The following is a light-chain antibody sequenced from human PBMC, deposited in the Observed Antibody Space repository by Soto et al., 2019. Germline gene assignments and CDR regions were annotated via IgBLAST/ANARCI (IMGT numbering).Light chain of an antibody. CDR1: QDIANY. J-gene: IGKJ1*01. V-gene: IGKV1-27*01. CDR3: QKYYNAPRT. CDR2: AAI. Sequence: DIQMTQSPSSLSASVGDRVTITSRASQDIANYLAWYQQKPGKVPKLLIYAAITLQSGVPSRFSGSGSGTDFTLTISSLQPEDVATYYCQKYYNAPRTFGQGTKVEIK.